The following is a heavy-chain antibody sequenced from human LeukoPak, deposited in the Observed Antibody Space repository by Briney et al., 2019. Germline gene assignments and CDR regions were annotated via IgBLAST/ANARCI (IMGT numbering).Heavy chain of an antibody. D-gene: IGHD1-26*01. J-gene: IGHJ4*02. CDR2: IIPILGIA. CDR3: ARGTTDLGIVGATMDY. V-gene: IGHV1-69*04. CDR1: GGTFTSYA. Sequence: ASVKVSCKASGGTFTSYAISWVRQAPGQGLEWMGRIIPILGIANYAQKFQGRVTITAYESTSTAYMELSSLRSEDTAVYYCARGTTDLGIVGATMDYWGQGTLVTVSS.